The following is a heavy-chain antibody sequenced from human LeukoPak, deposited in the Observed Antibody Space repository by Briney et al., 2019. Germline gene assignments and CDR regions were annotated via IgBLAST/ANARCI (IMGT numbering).Heavy chain of an antibody. CDR3: ARCSGGSCYYYFDY. J-gene: IGHJ4*02. D-gene: IGHD2-15*01. Sequence: GGSLRLSCAASGFTFSSYAMSWVRQAPGKGLEWVSAIRGSGGSTYYADSVKGRFTISRDNSKNTLYLQMNSLRAEDTAVYYCARCSGGSCYYYFDYWGQGTLVTVSS. CDR2: IRGSGGST. CDR1: GFTFSSYA. V-gene: IGHV3-23*01.